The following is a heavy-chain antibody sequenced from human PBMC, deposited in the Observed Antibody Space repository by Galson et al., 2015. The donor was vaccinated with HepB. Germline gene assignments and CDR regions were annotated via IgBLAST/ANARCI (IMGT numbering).Heavy chain of an antibody. Sequence: SLRLSCAASGFTFSTYSMNWVRRAPGKGLEWVSSISSSSSYIYYADSVKGRFTISRDNAKNSLYLQMNSLRAEDTAVYYCAGDTVVVVVAALVFDIWGQGTMVTVSS. CDR2: ISSSSSYI. J-gene: IGHJ3*02. CDR1: GFTFSTYS. CDR3: AGDTVVVVVAALVFDI. V-gene: IGHV3-21*01. D-gene: IGHD2-15*01.